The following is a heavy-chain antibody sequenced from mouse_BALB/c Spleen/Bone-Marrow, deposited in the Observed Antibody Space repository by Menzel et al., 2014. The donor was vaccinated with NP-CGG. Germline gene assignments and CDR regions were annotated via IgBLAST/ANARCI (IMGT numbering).Heavy chain of an antibody. CDR1: GFTFXSYA. V-gene: IGHV5-9-3*01. CDR2: ISSGGSYT. CDR3: ARHFITTATGAMDY. J-gene: IGHJ4*01. D-gene: IGHD1-2*01. Sequence: EVNLVESGGGLVKPGGSLKLSCAASGFTFXSYAMSWVRQTPEKRLEWVATISSGGSYTYYPDSVKGRFTISRDNAKNTLYLQMSSLRSEDTAMYYCARHFITTATGAMDYWGQGTSVTVSS.